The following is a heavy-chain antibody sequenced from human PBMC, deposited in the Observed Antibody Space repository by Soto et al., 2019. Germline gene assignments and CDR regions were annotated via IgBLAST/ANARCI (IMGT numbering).Heavy chain of an antibody. J-gene: IGHJ6*01. CDR2: IIPIFGTA. D-gene: IGHD6-19*01. Sequence: SVKVSCKASGGTFSSYAISWVRQAPGQGLEWMGGIIPIFGTANYAQKFQGRVTITADESTSTAYMELSSLRAEDTAVYYCAKGRAGPYYYYGMDVWGQGTTVTVSS. V-gene: IGHV1-69*13. CDR1: GGTFSSYA. CDR3: AKGRAGPYYYYGMDV.